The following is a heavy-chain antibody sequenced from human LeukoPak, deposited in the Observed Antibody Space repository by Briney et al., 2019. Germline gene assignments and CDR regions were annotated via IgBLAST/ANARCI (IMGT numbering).Heavy chain of an antibody. J-gene: IGHJ4*02. V-gene: IGHV4-34*01. CDR2: INHSGST. CDR3: AASKGYFGKSY. D-gene: IGHD2/OR15-2a*01. Sequence: SETLSLTCAVYGGSFSGYYWSWIRQPPGKGLEWIGEINHSGSTNYNPSLKSRVTISVDTSKNQFPLKLSSVTAADTAVYYCAASKGYFGKSYWGQGTLVTVSS. CDR1: GGSFSGYY.